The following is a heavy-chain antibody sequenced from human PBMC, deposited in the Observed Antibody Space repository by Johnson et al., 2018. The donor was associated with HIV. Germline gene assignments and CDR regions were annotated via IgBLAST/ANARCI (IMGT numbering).Heavy chain of an antibody. CDR1: GFTVGSNY. Sequence: VQLVESGGGLVQPGGSLRLSCAASGFTVGSNYMNWVRQAPGKGLEWVSVIYSGGTTYYADSVKGRFIISRDSSKNTLYLQMDRLRAEDTAQYYCAKDVDSSRWRRAFDMWGQGTMVIVSS. D-gene: IGHD6-13*01. V-gene: IGHV3-66*01. J-gene: IGHJ3*02. CDR3: AKDVDSSRWRRAFDM. CDR2: IYSGGTT.